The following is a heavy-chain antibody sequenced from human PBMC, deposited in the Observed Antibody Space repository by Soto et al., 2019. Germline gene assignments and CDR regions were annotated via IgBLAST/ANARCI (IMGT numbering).Heavy chain of an antibody. D-gene: IGHD2-15*01. J-gene: IGHJ4*02. Sequence: EVQLLESGGGLVQPGGSLRLSCTASGFTYSSYAMSWVRQAPGKGLEWVSAISGSGDSTYYADSVKSRFTISRDNSKNTQYLQRKSLGADDTAVDYCAKMGIVVVVGATFDFDCWGQGTLVTVAS. CDR1: GFTYSSYA. CDR2: ISGSGDST. CDR3: AKMGIVVVVGATFDFDC. V-gene: IGHV3-23*01.